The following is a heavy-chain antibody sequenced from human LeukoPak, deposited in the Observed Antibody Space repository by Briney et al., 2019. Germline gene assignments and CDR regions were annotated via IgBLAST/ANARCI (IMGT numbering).Heavy chain of an antibody. CDR2: IYTSGST. V-gene: IGHV4-4*07. CDR1: GDSVSGYY. J-gene: IGHJ4*02. CDR3: ARDQYDSLDY. Sequence: SETLSLICTVSGDSVSGYYWSWIRQPAGKGLEWIGRIYTSGSTNYNPSLKSRVTISVDTSKNQFSLELSSVTAADTAVYYCARDQYDSLDYWGQGTLVTVSS. D-gene: IGHD3-22*01.